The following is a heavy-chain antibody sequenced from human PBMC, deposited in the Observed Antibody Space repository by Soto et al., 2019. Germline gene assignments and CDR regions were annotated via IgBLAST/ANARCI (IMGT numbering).Heavy chain of an antibody. V-gene: IGHV1-69*02. Sequence: GASVKVSCKASGGTFSSYTISWVRHAPGQGLEWMGRIIPILGIANYAQKFQGRVTITADKSTSTAYMELSSLRSEDTAVYYCARGYCSCGICYSPDAFDIWGQATMVTGXS. CDR3: ARGYCSCGICYSPDAFDI. D-gene: IGHD2-15*01. CDR1: GGTFSSYT. J-gene: IGHJ3*02. CDR2: IIPILGIA.